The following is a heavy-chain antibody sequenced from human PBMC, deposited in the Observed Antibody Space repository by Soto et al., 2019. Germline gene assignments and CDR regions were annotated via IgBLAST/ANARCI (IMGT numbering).Heavy chain of an antibody. J-gene: IGHJ4*02. CDR3: ARGHYDILTRSDFDY. CDR1: GYTFTSYG. D-gene: IGHD3-9*01. Sequence: ASVKVSCKASGYTFTSYGISWVRQAPGQGLEWMGWISAYNGNTNYAQKLQGRVTMTTDTSTSTAYMELRSLRSDDTAVYYCARGHYDILTRSDFDYWGQGTLVTVS. CDR2: ISAYNGNT. V-gene: IGHV1-18*01.